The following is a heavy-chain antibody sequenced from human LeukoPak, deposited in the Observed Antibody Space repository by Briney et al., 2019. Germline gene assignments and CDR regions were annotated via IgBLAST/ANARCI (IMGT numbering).Heavy chain of an antibody. CDR1: GGSFSGYY. J-gene: IGHJ4*02. V-gene: IGHV4-34*01. D-gene: IGHD3-10*01. Sequence: NPSETLSLTCAVYGGSFSGYYWSWIRQPPGKGLEWIGEINHSGSTNYNPSLKSRVTISVDTSKNQFSLKLSSVTAAATAVYYCARQPTYYYGSGSYFGYWGQGTLVTVSS. CDR2: INHSGST. CDR3: ARQPTYYYGSGSYFGY.